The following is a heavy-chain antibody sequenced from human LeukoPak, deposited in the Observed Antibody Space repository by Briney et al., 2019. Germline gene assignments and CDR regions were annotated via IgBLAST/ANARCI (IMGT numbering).Heavy chain of an antibody. CDR3: AKDLHWAFDY. CDR2: ISYDGSNK. V-gene: IGHV3-30*18. D-gene: IGHD7-27*01. CDR1: GFTFSSYG. J-gene: IGHJ4*02. Sequence: GGSQRLSCAASGFTFSSYGMHWVRQAPGKGLEWVAVISYDGSNKYYADSVKGRFTISRDNSKNTLYLQMNSLRAEDTAVYYCAKDLHWAFDYWGQGTLVTVSS.